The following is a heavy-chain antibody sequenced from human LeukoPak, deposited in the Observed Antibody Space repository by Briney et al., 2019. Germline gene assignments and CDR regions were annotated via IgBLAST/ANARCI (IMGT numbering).Heavy chain of an antibody. CDR1: GGSISSGDYY. CDR2: IYYSGST. V-gene: IGHV4-61*08. Sequence: SETLSLTCTVAGGSISSGDYYWSWIRQPPGKGLEWIGYIYYSGSTNYNPSLKSRVTISVDTSKNQFSLKLSSVTAADTAVYYCALAVAARSPFDYWGQGTLVTVSS. J-gene: IGHJ4*02. D-gene: IGHD2-15*01. CDR3: ALAVAARSPFDY.